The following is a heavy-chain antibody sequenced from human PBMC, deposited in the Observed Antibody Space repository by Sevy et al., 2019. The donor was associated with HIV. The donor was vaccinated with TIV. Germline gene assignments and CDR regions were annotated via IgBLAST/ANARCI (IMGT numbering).Heavy chain of an antibody. CDR1: GDSISSVNYF. Sequence: SETLSLTCTVSGDSISSVNYFWSWIRQHPGKGLEWVGYIYYTGRTFYNPSLESRVKISRDTSRNQFSLNLSSVTVADTAVYYCAREVDVPTDSDAFDIWGQGTMVTVSS. D-gene: IGHD4-4*01. CDR3: AREVDVPTDSDAFDI. CDR2: IYYTGRT. V-gene: IGHV4-31*03. J-gene: IGHJ3*02.